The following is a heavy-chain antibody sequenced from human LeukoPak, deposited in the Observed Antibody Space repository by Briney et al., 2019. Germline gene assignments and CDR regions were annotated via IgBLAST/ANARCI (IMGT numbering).Heavy chain of an antibody. D-gene: IGHD6-6*01. V-gene: IGHV4-4*07. Sequence: SETPSLTCTVSGGSISSYYWSWIRQPAGKGLEWIGRIYTSGGTNYNPSLKSRVTVSVDTSKNQFSLKLSSVTAADTAVYYCARDGRIPARSSWFDPWGQGTLVTVSS. J-gene: IGHJ5*02. CDR1: GGSISSYY. CDR3: ARDGRIPARSSWFDP. CDR2: IYTSGGT.